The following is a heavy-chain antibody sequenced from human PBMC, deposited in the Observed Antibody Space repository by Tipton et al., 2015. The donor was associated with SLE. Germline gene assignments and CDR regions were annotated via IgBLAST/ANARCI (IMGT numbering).Heavy chain of an antibody. CDR1: GFTVSSNY. CDR3: ARAPPGDLMFDY. D-gene: IGHD3-10*01. J-gene: IGHJ4*02. V-gene: IGHV3-53*01. Sequence: SLRLSCAASGFTVSSNYRSWVRQAPGKGLEWVSVIYSGGSTYYADSVKGRFTISRDNSKNTLYLQMNSLRAEDTAVYYWARAPPGDLMFDYWGQGTLVTVSS. CDR2: IYSGGST.